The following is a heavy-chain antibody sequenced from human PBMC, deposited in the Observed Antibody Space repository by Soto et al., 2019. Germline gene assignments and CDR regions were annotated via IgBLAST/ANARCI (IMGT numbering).Heavy chain of an antibody. CDR2: INPSGGST. Sequence: QVQLVQSGAEVKKPGASVKVSCKASGYTFTSYYMHWVRQAPGQGLEWMGIINPSGGSTSYAQKFQGRVTMTRDTSTSTVYMELSSLRSEDTAVYYCARDFDVLRDGDYVSGRCPVDYWGQGTLVTVSS. CDR1: GYTFTSYY. CDR3: ARDFDVLRDGDYVSGRCPVDY. J-gene: IGHJ4*02. D-gene: IGHD4-17*01. V-gene: IGHV1-46*01.